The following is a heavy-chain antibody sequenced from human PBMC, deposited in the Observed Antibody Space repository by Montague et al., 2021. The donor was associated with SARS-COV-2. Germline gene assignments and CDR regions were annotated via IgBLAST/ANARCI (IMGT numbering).Heavy chain of an antibody. D-gene: IGHD3-10*01. CDR1: GVSVTDYY. Sequence: SETLSLTCTVSGVSVTDYYWSWIRQPPGKGLEWVGDVLYNKGTNFNPSLKSRVAISVDTSKNQFSLRLTSVTAADTAFYYCVSHPHYDGSNGPPDFWGQGTLVTVSS. CDR2: VLYNKGT. CDR3: VSHPHYDGSNGPPDF. V-gene: IGHV4-59*08. J-gene: IGHJ4*02.